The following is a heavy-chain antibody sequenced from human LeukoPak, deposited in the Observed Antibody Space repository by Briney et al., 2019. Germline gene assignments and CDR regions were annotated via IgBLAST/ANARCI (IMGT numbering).Heavy chain of an antibody. Sequence: PSETLSLTCTVSGGSISSYYWSWIRQPAGKGLEWIGRIYTSGSTNYNPSLKSRVTMSVDTSKNQFSLKLSSVTAADTAVYYCAREGYCSSTSCHTDTFYFDYWGQGTLVTVSS. CDR3: AREGYCSSTSCHTDTFYFDY. D-gene: IGHD2-2*02. J-gene: IGHJ4*02. V-gene: IGHV4-4*07. CDR1: GGSISSYY. CDR2: IYTSGST.